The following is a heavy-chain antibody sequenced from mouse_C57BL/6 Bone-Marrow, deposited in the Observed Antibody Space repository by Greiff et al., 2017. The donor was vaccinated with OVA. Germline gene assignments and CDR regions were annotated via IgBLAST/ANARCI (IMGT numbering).Heavy chain of an antibody. J-gene: IGHJ3*01. Sequence: QVQLQQSGAELVKPGASVKISCKASGYTFTDYYINWVKQRPGQGLEWIGKIGPGSGSTYYNEKFKGQATLTADKSSSTAYMQLSSLTSEDSAVYFWARSWNDYDEWGFAYWGQGTLVTVSA. D-gene: IGHD2-4*01. CDR2: IGPGSGST. V-gene: IGHV1-77*01. CDR3: ARSWNDYDEWGFAY. CDR1: GYTFTDYY.